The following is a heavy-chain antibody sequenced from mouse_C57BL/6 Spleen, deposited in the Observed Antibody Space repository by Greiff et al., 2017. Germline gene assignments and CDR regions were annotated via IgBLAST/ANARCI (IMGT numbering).Heavy chain of an antibody. Sequence: DVHLVESGGGLVKPGGSLKLSCAASGFTFSSYAMSWVRQTPEKRLEWVATISDGGSYTYYPDNVKGRFTISRDTAKNNLYLQMRHLQSEDTAMYYCTRDLGDFDYWGQGTTLTVSS. CDR3: TRDLGDFDY. V-gene: IGHV5-4*01. J-gene: IGHJ2*01. CDR1: GFTFSSYA. CDR2: ISDGGSYT. D-gene: IGHD4-1*01.